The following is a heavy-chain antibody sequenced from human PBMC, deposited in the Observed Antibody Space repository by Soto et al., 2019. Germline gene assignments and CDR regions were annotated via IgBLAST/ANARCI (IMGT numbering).Heavy chain of an antibody. Sequence: PSETLSLTCAVYGGSFSGYYWSWIRQPPGKGLEWIGEINHSGSTNYNPSLKSRVTISVDKSKNQFSLNLASVTAADTAVYYCARTRDYTNWFDPWGQGTLVTVSS. CDR1: GGSFSGYY. CDR2: INHSGST. J-gene: IGHJ5*02. CDR3: ARTRDYTNWFDP. D-gene: IGHD4-17*01. V-gene: IGHV4-34*01.